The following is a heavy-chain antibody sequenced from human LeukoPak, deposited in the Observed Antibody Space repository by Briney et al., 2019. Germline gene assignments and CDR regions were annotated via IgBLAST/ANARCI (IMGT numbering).Heavy chain of an antibody. CDR2: INAGNGHT. CDR1: GYTFTTYA. J-gene: IGHJ4*02. CDR3: ARVHSQQLIRGFDY. V-gene: IGHV1-3*01. Sequence: ASVKVSCKASGYTFTTYAMHWVRQAPGQSLEWMGWINAGNGHTKYSQKFQGRVIITRDTPASTAYMDLSSLRPEDTAVYYCARVHSQQLIRGFDYRGPGTRVTVSS. D-gene: IGHD3-16*01.